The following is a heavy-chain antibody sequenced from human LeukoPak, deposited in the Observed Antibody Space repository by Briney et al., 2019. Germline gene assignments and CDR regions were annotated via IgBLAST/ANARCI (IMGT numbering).Heavy chain of an antibody. V-gene: IGHV3-23*01. CDR2: ISGRGGTT. J-gene: IGHJ4*02. CDR1: GFTFSNYW. CDR3: ARDNDSRDPPHFDY. D-gene: IGHD3-16*01. Sequence: PGGSLRLSCAASGFTFSNYWMHWVRQAPGKGLVWVSAISGRGGTTYYADSVKGRFTISRDNSKNTLYLQMNSLRAEDTAVYYCARDNDSRDPPHFDYWGQGTLVTVSS.